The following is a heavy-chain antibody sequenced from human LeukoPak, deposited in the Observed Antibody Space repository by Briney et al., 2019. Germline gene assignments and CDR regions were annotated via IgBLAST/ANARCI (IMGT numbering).Heavy chain of an antibody. V-gene: IGHV3-64*01. D-gene: IGHD2-21*02. CDR3: ARGPHCGGDYYSYHYYYMDV. Sequence: GGSLRLSCAASGFTFSSYAMHWVRQAPGKGLEYVSAISSNGGSTYYANSVKGRFTISKDNSKNTLYLQMGSLRAEDMAVYYCARGPHCGGDYYSYHYYYMDVWGKGTTVTVSS. CDR1: GFTFSSYA. J-gene: IGHJ6*03. CDR2: ISSNGGST.